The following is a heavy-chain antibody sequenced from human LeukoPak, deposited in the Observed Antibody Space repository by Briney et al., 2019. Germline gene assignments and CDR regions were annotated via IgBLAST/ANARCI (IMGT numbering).Heavy chain of an antibody. V-gene: IGHV1-69*04. CDR3: ARGGTVGSSWYYYYYGMDV. CDR1: GGTFSSYA. Sequence: ASVKVSCKASGGTFSSYAISWVRQAPGQGLEWMGRIIPILGIANYAQKFQGRVTITADKSTSTAYMELSSLRSEDTAVYYCARGGTVGSSWYYYYYGMDVWGQGTTVTVSS. D-gene: IGHD6-13*01. J-gene: IGHJ6*02. CDR2: IIPILGIA.